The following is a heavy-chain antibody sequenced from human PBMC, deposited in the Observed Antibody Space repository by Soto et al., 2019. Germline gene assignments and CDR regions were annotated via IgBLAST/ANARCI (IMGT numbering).Heavy chain of an antibody. CDR1: GGSISGGRYY. CDR3: TRDRGFGMDV. Sequence: QVPLQESGPGLVKPSQTLSLTCNVSGGSISGGRYYWNWFRQHPGKGLEWIGNIYDNGITYYNPSLKSRVIISEDTSKNQFSLRLSSVTAADTAVYYCTRDRGFGMDVWGQGTTVTVSS. CDR2: IYDNGIT. V-gene: IGHV4-31*03. J-gene: IGHJ6*02.